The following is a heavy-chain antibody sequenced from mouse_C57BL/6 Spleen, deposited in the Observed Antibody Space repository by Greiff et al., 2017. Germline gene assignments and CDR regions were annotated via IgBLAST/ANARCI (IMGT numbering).Heavy chain of an antibody. CDR1: GFTFSDYG. D-gene: IGHD1-1*01. Sequence: EVKLMESGGGLVKPGGSLKLSCAASGFTFSDYGMHWVRQAPEKGLEWVAYISSGSSTIYYADTVKGRFTISRDNAKNTLCLQMTSLRSEDTAMYYCARPYYGSSYAMDYWGQGTSVTVSS. J-gene: IGHJ4*01. V-gene: IGHV5-17*01. CDR2: ISSGSSTI. CDR3: ARPYYGSSYAMDY.